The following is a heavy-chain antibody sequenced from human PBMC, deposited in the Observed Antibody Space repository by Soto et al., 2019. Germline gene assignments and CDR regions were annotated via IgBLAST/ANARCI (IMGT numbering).Heavy chain of an antibody. Sequence: PGGSLRLSCAASGFTFSTYVMHWVRQAPGKGLEWVADISYDGSNKYYADSVKGRFTISRDNSKNTLYLQMNSLRPEDSAVYYCSKSLDWLLLDYWGQGTLVTVSS. D-gene: IGHD3-9*01. CDR2: ISYDGSNK. J-gene: IGHJ4*02. V-gene: IGHV3-30*18. CDR3: SKSLDWLLLDY. CDR1: GFTFSTYV.